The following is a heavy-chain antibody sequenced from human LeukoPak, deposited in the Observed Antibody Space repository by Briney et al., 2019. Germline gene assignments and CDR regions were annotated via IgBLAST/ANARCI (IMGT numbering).Heavy chain of an antibody. J-gene: IGHJ4*02. CDR1: GYTFSTYG. Sequence: SVKVSCKASGYTFSTYGMNWVRQAPGQGPEWMGWISAYNGNANYAQKLQGRVTMTTDTSTSTAYMELRSLRSDDTAVYYCARDRLRDGYNPAAVDYWGQGTLVTVSS. D-gene: IGHD5-24*01. CDR2: ISAYNGNA. V-gene: IGHV1-18*01. CDR3: ARDRLRDGYNPAAVDY.